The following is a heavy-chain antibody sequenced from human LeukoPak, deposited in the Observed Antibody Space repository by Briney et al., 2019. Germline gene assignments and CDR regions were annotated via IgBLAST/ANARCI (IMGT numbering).Heavy chain of an antibody. CDR3: ARDFPEARNIDAFDI. CDR2: ISSSSSTI. J-gene: IGHJ3*02. D-gene: IGHD1-14*01. Sequence: PGGSLRLSCAASGFTFSSYSMNWVRQAPGKGLEWVSYISSSSSTIYYADSVKGRFTISRDNAKNSLYLQMNSLRAEDTAVYYCARDFPEARNIDAFDIWGQGTMVTVSS. CDR1: GFTFSSYS. V-gene: IGHV3-48*01.